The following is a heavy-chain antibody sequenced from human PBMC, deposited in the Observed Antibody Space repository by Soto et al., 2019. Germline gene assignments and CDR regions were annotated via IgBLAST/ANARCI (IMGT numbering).Heavy chain of an antibody. V-gene: IGHV4-30-4*01. CDR1: GGSISSGDYY. CDR2: IYYSGST. CDR3: ARPAAGTYYFDY. Sequence: SETLSLTCTVSGGSISSGDYYWSWIRQPPGKGLEWIGYIYYSGSTYYNPSLKSRVTISVDTSKNQFSLKLSSVTAADTAVYYCARPAAGTYYFDYWGQGTLVTVSS. J-gene: IGHJ4*02. D-gene: IGHD6-13*01.